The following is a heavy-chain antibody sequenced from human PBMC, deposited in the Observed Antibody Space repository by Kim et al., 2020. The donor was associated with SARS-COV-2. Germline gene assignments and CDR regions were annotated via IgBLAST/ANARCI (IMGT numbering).Heavy chain of an antibody. CDR3: ARKIPGSYPFDY. Sequence: YSPSFQGQVTISADKSISTAYLQWSSLKASDTAMYYCARKIPGSYPFDYWGQGTLVTVSS. J-gene: IGHJ4*02. D-gene: IGHD1-26*01. V-gene: IGHV5-51*01.